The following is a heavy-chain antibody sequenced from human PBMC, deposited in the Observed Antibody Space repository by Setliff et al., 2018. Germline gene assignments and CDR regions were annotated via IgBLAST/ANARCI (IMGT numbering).Heavy chain of an antibody. CDR1: GFTFTDYG. Sequence: ASVKVSCKSSGFTFTDYGITWVRQVPGQGLEWMGWINNYNFNTQYAQKFQGRVTMTTDTSTNTVFMELRSLRSDGTAMFYCARVVYYASGSSLSYGMDVWGQGTAVTVSS. V-gene: IGHV1-18*01. CDR3: ARVVYYASGSSLSYGMDV. J-gene: IGHJ6*02. D-gene: IGHD3-10*01. CDR2: INNYNFNT.